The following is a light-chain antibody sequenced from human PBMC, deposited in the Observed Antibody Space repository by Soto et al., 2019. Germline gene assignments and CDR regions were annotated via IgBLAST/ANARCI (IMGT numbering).Light chain of an antibody. J-gene: IGLJ1*01. CDR3: SSYAGSNNSEV. Sequence: QSALAQPPSASGSPGQSVTISCTGTSSDVGGYNYVSWYQQHPGKAPKLMIYEVSKRPSGVPDRFSGSKSGNTASLTVSGLQAEDGADYYCSSYAGSNNSEVFGTGTKVTVL. CDR1: SSDVGGYNY. CDR2: EVS. V-gene: IGLV2-8*01.